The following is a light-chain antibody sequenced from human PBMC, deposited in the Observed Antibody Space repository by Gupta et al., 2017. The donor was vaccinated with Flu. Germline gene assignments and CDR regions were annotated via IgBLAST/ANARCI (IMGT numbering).Light chain of an antibody. CDR2: KAS. CDR1: ESLVYSDGDSY. V-gene: IGKV2-30*01. CDR3: MHSTRWPRT. J-gene: IGKJ1*01. Sequence: DDVLTQSPLSLSVTLGQPASISCRSSESLVYSDGDSYVSWFQQRPGQSPRRLIYKASNRDSGVPDRISGSGSGTDFTLKISRVEAEDVGVYYCMHSTRWPRTFSQGTKVEIK.